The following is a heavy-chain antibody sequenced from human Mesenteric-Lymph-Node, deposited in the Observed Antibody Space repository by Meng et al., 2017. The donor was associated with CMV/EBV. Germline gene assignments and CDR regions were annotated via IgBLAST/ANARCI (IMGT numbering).Heavy chain of an antibody. D-gene: IGHD2-15*01. CDR1: GLIVSSNY. J-gene: IGHJ4*02. CDR3: ARAPLVGSIGSCSGDTCYFDY. Sequence: GGSLRLSCAASGLIVSSNYMSWVRQAPGKGLEWVSVIYKFGTTYYADSVRGRFTISRDNAKNSLYLQMNSLRADDTAVYYCARAPLVGSIGSCSGDTCYFDYWGQGTLVTVSS. V-gene: IGHV3-66*03. CDR2: IYKFGTT.